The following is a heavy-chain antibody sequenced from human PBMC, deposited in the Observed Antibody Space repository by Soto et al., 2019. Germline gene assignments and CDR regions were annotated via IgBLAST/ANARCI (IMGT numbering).Heavy chain of an antibody. CDR3: ARHPSYYYDSSGYWTYFDY. Sequence: GESLKISCXASGYSFSDYWIGWVRQMPGRGLEWMGIIYPGDSDTRYSPSFQGQVTISADKSISTAYLQWSSLKASDTAMYYCARHPSYYYDSSGYWTYFDYWGQGTLVTVSS. V-gene: IGHV5-51*01. CDR2: IYPGDSDT. D-gene: IGHD3-22*01. CDR1: GYSFSDYW. J-gene: IGHJ4*02.